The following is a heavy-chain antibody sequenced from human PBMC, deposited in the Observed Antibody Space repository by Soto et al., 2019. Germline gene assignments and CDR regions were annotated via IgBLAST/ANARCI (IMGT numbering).Heavy chain of an antibody. CDR3: AKDRLAGNFDY. Sequence: EVQLLDSGGGLVQPGGSLRLSCAASGFTFNNYAMNWVRQAPGKGLEWVATISNTGGSTYYADSVKGRFTISRDNFKNTLYLQMNSLRVEDTAVYYCAKDRLAGNFDYWGQGTQVTVSS. V-gene: IGHV3-23*01. CDR1: GFTFNNYA. CDR2: ISNTGGST. J-gene: IGHJ4*02.